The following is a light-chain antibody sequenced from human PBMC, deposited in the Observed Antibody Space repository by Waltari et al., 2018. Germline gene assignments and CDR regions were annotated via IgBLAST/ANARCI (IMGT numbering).Light chain of an antibody. J-gene: IGLJ3*02. Sequence: QSAPTQPASVLCSPGPALTLTCTGTSSDVGSYELFPWYQQHPGKAPNFIIYEDSKRPSGVSNRFSASKSGNTASLTISGLQAEDEAHYYCCSYGGSSPWVFGGGTKVIVL. V-gene: IGLV2-23*01. CDR1: SSDVGSYEL. CDR2: EDS. CDR3: CSYGGSSPWV.